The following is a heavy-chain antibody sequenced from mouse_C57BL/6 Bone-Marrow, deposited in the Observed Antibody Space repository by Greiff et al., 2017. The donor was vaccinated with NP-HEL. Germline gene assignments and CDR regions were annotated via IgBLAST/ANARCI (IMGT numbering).Heavy chain of an antibody. Sequence: QVQLQQPGAELVKPGASVKLSCKASGYTFTSYWMQWVKQRPGQGLEWIGEIDPSDSYTNYNQKFKGKATLTVDTSSSTAYMQLSSLTSEDSAVYYCARTPYYYGSSQPLSYWYCDVWGTGTTVTVSS. J-gene: IGHJ1*03. V-gene: IGHV1-50*01. CDR1: GYTFTSYW. CDR2: IDPSDSYT. CDR3: ARTPYYYGSSQPLSYWYCDV. D-gene: IGHD1-1*01.